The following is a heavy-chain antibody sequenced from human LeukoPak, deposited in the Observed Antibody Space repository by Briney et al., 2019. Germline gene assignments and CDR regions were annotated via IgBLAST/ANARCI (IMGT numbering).Heavy chain of an antibody. D-gene: IGHD5-12*01. CDR2: ISGRTGGL. V-gene: IGHV3-23*01. J-gene: IGHJ4*02. CDR1: GFTFNTNA. CDR3: AKCGNSGCHLIDY. Sequence: GGSLRLSCAASGFTFNTNAMTWVRQAPRKGLEWVSAISGRTGGLYYADSVKGRFTISRDNSKSTLYLQMDSLRAEDTAVYYCAKCGNSGCHLIDYWGQGTLVTVSS.